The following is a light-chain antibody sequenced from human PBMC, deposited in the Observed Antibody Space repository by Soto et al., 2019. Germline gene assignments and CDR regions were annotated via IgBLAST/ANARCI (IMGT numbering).Light chain of an antibody. Sequence: QSALTQTASVSGSPGQSITISCTGTSSDVGNYDLVSWYQQHPGPGKAPKLMIYEGSKRPSGVSNRFSGSKSGNTASLTISGLQAEDEADYYCCSYAGSTWVFGGGTKLTVL. CDR1: SSDVGNYDL. J-gene: IGLJ3*02. V-gene: IGLV2-23*01. CDR2: EGS. CDR3: CSYAGSTWV.